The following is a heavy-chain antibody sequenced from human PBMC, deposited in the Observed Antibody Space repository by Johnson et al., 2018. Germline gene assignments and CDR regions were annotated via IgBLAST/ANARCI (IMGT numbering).Heavy chain of an antibody. CDR2: IKRAGSEI. CDR1: GFTFSSYW. V-gene: IGHV3-7*01. J-gene: IGHJ3*01. CDR3: AREQR. Sequence: VQLVQSGGGLVQPGGSLRLSCEASGFTFSSYWMSWVRQAPGKGLEWVASIKRAGSEIYYVDSVKGRFTISRDNARKSLYLQMNSLRVEDTAVYYFAREQRWGQGTVITLSS.